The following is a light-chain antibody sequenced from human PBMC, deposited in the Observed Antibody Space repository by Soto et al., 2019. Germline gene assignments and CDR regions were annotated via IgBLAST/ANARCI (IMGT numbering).Light chain of an antibody. J-gene: IGKJ1*01. CDR2: GTS. V-gene: IGKV1-5*01. Sequence: DIQLTQSPSSLSASVGDRVTITCRASQSISNSLNWYQQKPGKAPNLLIYGTSGLQSGVPSRFSGSGSGTEFTLTISGLQPDDFATYYCQEYMRYSRTFGQGTKVDIK. CDR1: QSISNS. CDR3: QEYMRYSRT.